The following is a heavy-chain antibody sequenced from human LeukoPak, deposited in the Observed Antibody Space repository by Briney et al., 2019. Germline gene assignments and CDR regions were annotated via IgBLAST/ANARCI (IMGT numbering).Heavy chain of an antibody. CDR2: ISAYNGNT. J-gene: IGHJ5*02. D-gene: IGHD2-15*01. CDR1: GGTFTSYG. Sequence: ASVKVSCKASGGTFTSYGISWVRQAPGQGLEWMGWISAYNGNTNYAQKLQGRVTMTTDTSTSTAYMELRSLRSDDTAVYYCARDRRAYCSGGSCYGRSRGEINWFDPWGQGTLVTVSS. V-gene: IGHV1-18*01. CDR3: ARDRRAYCSGGSCYGRSRGEINWFDP.